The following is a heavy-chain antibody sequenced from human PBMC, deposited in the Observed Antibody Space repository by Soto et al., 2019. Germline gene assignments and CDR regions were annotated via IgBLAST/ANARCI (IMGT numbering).Heavy chain of an antibody. Sequence: QVQLVQSGAEVKKPGASVKVSCKASGYTFTSYGISWVRQAHGQGLEWMGWISAYNGNPNYAQKLQSRVTMTTDTARSRASMETRSLRSDDTAVYYCAGVSVTTLRHYYYDGLYVWVQGTTVTVSS. D-gene: IGHD4-17*01. CDR3: AGVSVTTLRHYYYDGLYV. CDR2: ISAYNGNP. CDR1: GYTFTSYG. J-gene: IGHJ6*02. V-gene: IGHV1-18*01.